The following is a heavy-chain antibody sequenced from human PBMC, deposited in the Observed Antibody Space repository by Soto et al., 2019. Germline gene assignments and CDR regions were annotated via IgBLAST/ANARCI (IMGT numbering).Heavy chain of an antibody. CDR3: ARDLVLGSGGLDH. V-gene: IGHV3-74*01. CDR1: GFIFSSFW. J-gene: IGHJ4*02. D-gene: IGHD3-10*01. CDR2: IRGDGADA. Sequence: EVQLVESGGGLVQPGGSLRLSCSTSGFIFSSFWVHWVRQAPGKGLEWVSRIRGDGADANYADSVKGRFTISRDNAKSILYLKVDSLRVDDTAIYYSARDLVLGSGGLDHWGQGTLVTVSS.